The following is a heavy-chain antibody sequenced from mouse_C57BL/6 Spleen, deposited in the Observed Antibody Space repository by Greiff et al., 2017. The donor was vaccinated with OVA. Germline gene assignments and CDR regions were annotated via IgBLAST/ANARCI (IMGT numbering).Heavy chain of an antibody. CDR2: FYPGSGSI. Sequence: QVQLKESGAELVKPGASVKLSCKASGYTFTEYTIHWVKQRSGQGLEWIGWFYPGSGSIKYNEKFKDKATLTADKSSSTVYMELSRLTSEDSAVYFCARHEEENPIYYYGSSYPGGAMDYWGQGTSVTVSS. D-gene: IGHD1-1*01. CDR1: GYTFTEYT. J-gene: IGHJ4*01. V-gene: IGHV1-62-2*01. CDR3: ARHEEENPIYYYGSSYPGGAMDY.